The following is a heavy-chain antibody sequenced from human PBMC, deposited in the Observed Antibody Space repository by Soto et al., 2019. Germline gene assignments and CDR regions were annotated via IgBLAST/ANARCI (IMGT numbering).Heavy chain of an antibody. D-gene: IGHD3-9*01. Sequence: GASVKVSCKASGYTFTNCGINWVRRAPGQGPEWMGWINTYKGHTTYAQKVQGRVTMTTDTSTSTVYMELRSLRSDDTAVYYCARDRSINYDILTGYYNVPGVGDAFDIWGQGTMVTVS. J-gene: IGHJ3*02. CDR3: ARDRSINYDILTGYYNVPGVGDAFDI. V-gene: IGHV1-18*01. CDR1: GYTFTNCG. CDR2: INTYKGHT.